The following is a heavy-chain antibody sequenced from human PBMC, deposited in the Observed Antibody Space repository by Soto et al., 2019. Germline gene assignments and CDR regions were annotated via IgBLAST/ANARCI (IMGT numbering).Heavy chain of an antibody. CDR2: INHSGST. CDR3: ARELSRSTSRHNWHFDL. Sequence: PQTLCLTCAVYGGSFSGYYWSWIRQPPGKGLEWIGEINHSGSTNYNPSLKSRVTISVDTSKNQFSLKLSSVTAADTAVYYCARELSRSTSRHNWHFDLWCRGPLVT. V-gene: IGHV4-34*01. D-gene: IGHD2-2*01. CDR1: GGSFSGYY. J-gene: IGHJ2*01.